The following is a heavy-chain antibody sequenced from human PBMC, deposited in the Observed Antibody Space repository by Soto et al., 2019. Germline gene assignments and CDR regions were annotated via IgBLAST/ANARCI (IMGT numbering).Heavy chain of an antibody. Sequence: SVKVSCKASGGTFSSYTISWVRQAPGQGLKWMGRIIPILGIANYAQKFQGRVTITADKSTSTAYMELSSLRSEDTAVYYCAREELRYCDWSDMAFQPWIDPWGKGTLVTVYS. CDR2: IIPILGIA. CDR1: GGTFSSYT. V-gene: IGHV1-69*04. D-gene: IGHD3-9*01. J-gene: IGHJ5*02. CDR3: AREELRYCDWSDMAFQPWIDP.